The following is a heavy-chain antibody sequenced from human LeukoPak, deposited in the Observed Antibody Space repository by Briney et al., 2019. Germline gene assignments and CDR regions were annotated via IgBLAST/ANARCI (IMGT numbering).Heavy chain of an antibody. CDR2: ITWNSDTV. J-gene: IGHJ6*03. CDR1: GFNFDEYA. D-gene: IGHD2-15*01. CDR3: SGGYYNYMDV. Sequence: PGRSLRLSCAAAGFNFDEYAMHWVRQVPGKGLEWVSGITWNSDTVGYADSVKGRFTISRDNAKNSLYLQMNSLRAEDTALYYCSGGYYNYMDVWGKGTTVTISS. V-gene: IGHV3-9*01.